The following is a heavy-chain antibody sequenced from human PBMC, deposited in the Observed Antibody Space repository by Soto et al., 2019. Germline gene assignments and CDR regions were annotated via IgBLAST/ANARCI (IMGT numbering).Heavy chain of an antibody. CDR2: VSPIGTP. Sequence: QVQLQESGPGLVKPSQTLSLTCTVSGDSVSGGYYWSWVRQRPRKGLEWIGYVSPIGTPYYSPSLTSRVSISIDTSKNQLSLEVRYVTAADTAVYYCARDRGSYGMDVWGQGTTVTVSS. V-gene: IGHV4-31*03. CDR3: ARDRGSYGMDV. J-gene: IGHJ6*02. CDR1: GDSVSGGYY.